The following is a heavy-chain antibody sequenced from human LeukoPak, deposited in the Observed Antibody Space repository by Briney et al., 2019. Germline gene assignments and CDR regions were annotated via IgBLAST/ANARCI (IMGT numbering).Heavy chain of an antibody. V-gene: IGHV3-9*01. CDR1: GFTYDEYP. Sequence: SVTLSCAASGFTYDEYPMHWARQAPGKGLEWVSGISWNSGSIGYADSVKSRITISRDNAKRSLYLQMNSLRAEDTALYYCAKGGTVTTNYFFDSWGQGTLVTVSS. CDR2: ISWNSGSI. J-gene: IGHJ4*02. CDR3: AKGGTVTTNYFFDS. D-gene: IGHD4-17*01.